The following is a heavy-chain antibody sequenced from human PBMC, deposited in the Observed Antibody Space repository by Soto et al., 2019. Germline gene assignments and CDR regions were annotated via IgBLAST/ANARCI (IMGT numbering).Heavy chain of an antibody. CDR1: GGTFSSYA. Sequence: ASVKVSCKASGGTFSSYAISWVRQAPGQGLEWMGWINPNSGGTNYAQKFQGRVTMTRDTSISTAYMELSRLRSDDTAVYYCAGGQTGYCSSTSCYYYYYGMDVWGQGTTVTVSS. V-gene: IGHV1-2*02. D-gene: IGHD2-2*01. CDR3: AGGQTGYCSSTSCYYYYYGMDV. J-gene: IGHJ6*02. CDR2: INPNSGGT.